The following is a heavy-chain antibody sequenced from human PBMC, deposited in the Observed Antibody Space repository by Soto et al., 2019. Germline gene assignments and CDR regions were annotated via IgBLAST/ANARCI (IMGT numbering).Heavy chain of an antibody. CDR3: ATDLGYCSGGSCYRNWFDP. J-gene: IGHJ5*02. D-gene: IGHD2-15*01. CDR2: FDPEDGET. CDR1: GYTLTELS. Sequence: QVQLVQSGAEVKKPGASVKVSCKVSGYTLTELSMHWVRQAPGKELEWMGGFDPEDGETIYAQKFQGRVTMTEDTSTDTAYMELSSLRSEDTAVYCCATDLGYCSGGSCYRNWFDPRGQGTLVTVSS. V-gene: IGHV1-24*01.